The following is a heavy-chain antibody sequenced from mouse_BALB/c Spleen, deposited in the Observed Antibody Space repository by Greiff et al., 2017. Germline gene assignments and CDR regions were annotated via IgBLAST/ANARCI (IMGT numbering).Heavy chain of an antibody. CDR3: ARHQGWYAMDY. CDR1: GFAFSSYD. CDR2: ISSGGGST. Sequence: DVMLVESGGGLVKPGGSLKLSCAASGFAFSSYDMSWVRQTPEKRLEWVAYISSGGGSTYYPDTVKGRFTISRDNAKNTLYLQMSSLKSEDTAMYYCARHQGWYAMDYWGQGTSVTVSS. V-gene: IGHV5-12-1*01. D-gene: IGHD1-1*02. J-gene: IGHJ4*01.